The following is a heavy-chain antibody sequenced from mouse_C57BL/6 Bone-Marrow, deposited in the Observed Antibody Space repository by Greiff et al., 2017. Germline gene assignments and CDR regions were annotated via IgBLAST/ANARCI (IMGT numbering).Heavy chain of an antibody. CDR1: GFSLTSYG. CDR3: ARLYDWYFDV. J-gene: IGHJ1*03. Sequence: QVQLQQSGPGLVQPSQSLSITCTVSGFSLTSYGVHWVRQSPGKGLEWLGVIWSGGSTDYNAAFISRLSISKDNSKSQVFFKMNSLPADDTAIYYCARLYDWYFDVWGTGTTVTVSS. V-gene: IGHV2-2*01. D-gene: IGHD1-1*01. CDR2: IWSGGST.